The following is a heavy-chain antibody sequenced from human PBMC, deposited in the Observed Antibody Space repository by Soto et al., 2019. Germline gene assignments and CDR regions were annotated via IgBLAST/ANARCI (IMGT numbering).Heavy chain of an antibody. V-gene: IGHV3-72*01. J-gene: IGHJ6*03. CDR1: GFTFTDHY. CDR3: FRGTDHNTHFYMDV. D-gene: IGHD1-1*01. CDR2: IRIKPRGYTT. Sequence: EVQLVESGGGLVQPGGSLRLSCAASGFTFTDHYMDWVRQAPGKGLEWIGRIRIKPRGYTTEYAASVTGRFTISRDDSQKSVYLQMNSLKTEDTAMYFCFRGTDHNTHFYMDVWGNGIMVSVSS.